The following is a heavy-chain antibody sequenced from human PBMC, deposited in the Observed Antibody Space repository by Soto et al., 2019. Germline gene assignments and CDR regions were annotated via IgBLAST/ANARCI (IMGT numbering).Heavy chain of an antibody. CDR3: GRGGYRHYSAYYYYALDV. D-gene: IGHD4-4*01. Sequence: PGGSLRLFCAASGFTFSGSAMHWVRQASGKGLEWVGRTRDKPNSYTTEYAASVEGRFTISRDDSKNSLYLQLNSLNTEDTAVYYCGRGGYRHYSAYYYYALDVWGQGTTVTVSS. J-gene: IGHJ6*02. V-gene: IGHV3-72*01. CDR2: TRDKPNSYTT. CDR1: GFTFSGSA.